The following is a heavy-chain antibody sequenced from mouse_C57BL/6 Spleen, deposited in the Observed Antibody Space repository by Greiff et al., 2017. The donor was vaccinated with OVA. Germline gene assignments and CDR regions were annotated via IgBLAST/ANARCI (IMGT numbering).Heavy chain of an antibody. CDR2: IYPSDSET. D-gene: IGHD2-3*01. CDR3: ARCLYDGYPFAY. V-gene: IGHV1-61*01. CDR1: GYTFTSYW. J-gene: IGHJ3*01. Sequence: VQLQQPGAELVRPGSSVKLSCKASGYTFTSYWMDWVKQRPGQGLEWIGNIYPSDSETHYNQKFKDKATLTVDKSSSTAYMQLSSLTSEDSAVYYCARCLYDGYPFAYWGQGTLVTVSA.